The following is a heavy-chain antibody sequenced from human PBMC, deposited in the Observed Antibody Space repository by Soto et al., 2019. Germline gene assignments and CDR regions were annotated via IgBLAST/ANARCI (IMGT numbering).Heavy chain of an antibody. CDR3: AKESRSSAVTATRVYGMDV. CDR1: GFTFSAYG. D-gene: IGHD2-21*02. J-gene: IGHJ6*04. V-gene: IGHV3-30*18. Sequence: GGSLRLSCTPSGFTFSAYGMHWVRQAPGKGLEWVAAISHDGTNKYYGDSVRGRFTISRDNSKNTLYLQMNTLRNEDTAVYYCAKESRSSAVTATRVYGMDVWGKGTTVTVSS. CDR2: ISHDGTNK.